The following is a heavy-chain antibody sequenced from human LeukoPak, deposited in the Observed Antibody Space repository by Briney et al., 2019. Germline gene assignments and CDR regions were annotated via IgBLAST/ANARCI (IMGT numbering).Heavy chain of an antibody. D-gene: IGHD1-1*01. CDR2: ISSSSSYI. CDR1: GFTFSSYS. Sequence: GGSLRLSCAASGFTFSSYSMNWVRQAPGKGLEWVSSISSSSSYIYYADSVKGRITISRDNAKNSLYLQMNSLRAEDTAVYYCASQGKERDYWGQGTLVTVSS. CDR3: ASQGKERDY. V-gene: IGHV3-21*01. J-gene: IGHJ4*02.